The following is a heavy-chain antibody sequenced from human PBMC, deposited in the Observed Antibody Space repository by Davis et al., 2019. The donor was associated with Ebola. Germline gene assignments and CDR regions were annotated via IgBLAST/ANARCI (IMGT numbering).Heavy chain of an antibody. J-gene: IGHJ3*02. CDR2: ISAYNGNT. CDR3: AREDYYDSSGYHDAFDI. V-gene: IGHV1-18*01. Sequence: AASVKVSCKASGYTFTSYGISWVRQAPGQGLEWMGWISAYNGNTSYAQKFQGRVTMTRDTSTSTVYMELSSLRSEDTAVYYCAREDYYDSSGYHDAFDIWGQGTMVTVSS. CDR1: GYTFTSYG. D-gene: IGHD3-22*01.